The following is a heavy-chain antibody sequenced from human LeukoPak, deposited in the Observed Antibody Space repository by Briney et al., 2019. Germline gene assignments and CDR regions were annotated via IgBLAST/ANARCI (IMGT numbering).Heavy chain of an antibody. CDR3: ARLYYYDSSGYA. D-gene: IGHD3-22*01. CDR1: GFTFSNHG. J-gene: IGHJ5*02. V-gene: IGHV3-21*01. Sequence: PGGTLRLSCAASGFTFSNHGMNWVRQAPGKGLEWVSSISSSNSYIYYADSVKGRFTISRDNAKNSLYLQMNSLRAEDTAVYYCARLYYYDSSGYAWGQGTLVTVSS. CDR2: ISSSNSYI.